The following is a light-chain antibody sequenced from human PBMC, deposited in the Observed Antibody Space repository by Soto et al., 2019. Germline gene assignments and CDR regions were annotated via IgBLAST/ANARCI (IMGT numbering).Light chain of an antibody. J-gene: IGKJ1*01. Sequence: DIQITQSPSTLSGSVGDRVTITCRASQTISSWLAWYQQKPGKAPKLLIYKASTLKSGVPSRFSGSGSGTEFTLTISSLQPDDFATDYCQHYNSYSEAFGQGTMVDI. CDR3: QHYNSYSEA. CDR1: QTISSW. CDR2: KAS. V-gene: IGKV1-5*03.